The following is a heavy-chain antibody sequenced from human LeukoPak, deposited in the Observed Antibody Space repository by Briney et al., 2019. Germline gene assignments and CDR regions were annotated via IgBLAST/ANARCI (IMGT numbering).Heavy chain of an antibody. V-gene: IGHV4-34*01. CDR2: INHSGST. CDR1: GGSFSGYY. D-gene: IGHD3-16*02. Sequence: SETLSLTCAVYGGSFSGYYWSWIRQPPGKGLEWIGEINHSGSTNYNPSLKSRVSISVDTSKNQFSLKLSSVTAADTAVYYCARAPGVWGSYRYMAHFDYWGQGTLVTVSS. CDR3: ARAPGVWGSYRYMAHFDY. J-gene: IGHJ4*02.